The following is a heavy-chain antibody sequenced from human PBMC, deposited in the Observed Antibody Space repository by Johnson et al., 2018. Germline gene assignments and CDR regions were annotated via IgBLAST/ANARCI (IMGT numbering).Heavy chain of an antibody. D-gene: IGHD4-23*01. J-gene: IGHJ3*02. CDR3: AKGVYGGPGAFDI. CDR2: ISGSGGSP. V-gene: IGHV3-23*04. CDR1: GFTFSSYA. Sequence: VQLVQSGGGLVQPGGSLRLSCAASGFTFSSYAMSWVRPAPGKGLDWFSAISGSGGSPYYADSVKGRFLISRDNSKNPLYLQMNSLRAEATAVYYCAKGVYGGPGAFDIWGQGTMVTVSS.